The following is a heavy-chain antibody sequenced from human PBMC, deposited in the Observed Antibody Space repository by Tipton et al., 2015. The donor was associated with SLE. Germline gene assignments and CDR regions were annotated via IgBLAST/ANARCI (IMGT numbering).Heavy chain of an antibody. CDR2: INHSGST. CDR3: ASRNWNPWYFDC. D-gene: IGHD1-1*01. Sequence: TLSLTCAVYGGSFSGYYWSWIRQPPGKGLEWIGEINHSGSTNYNPSLKRRVTISVDTSKNQFSLKLSSVTAADTAVYYCASRNWNPWYFDCWGQGTLVTVSS. V-gene: IGHV4-34*01. CDR1: GGSFSGYY. J-gene: IGHJ4*02.